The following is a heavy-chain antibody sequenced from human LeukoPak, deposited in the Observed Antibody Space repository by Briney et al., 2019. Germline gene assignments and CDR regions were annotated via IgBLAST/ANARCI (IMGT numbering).Heavy chain of an antibody. V-gene: IGHV4-39*01. J-gene: IGHJ4*02. CDR3: ARPLGGSRYYFPFDY. CDR1: GGSISSSSYY. CDR2: IYYSGST. Sequence: SETQYLTCTVSGGSISSSSYYWGWIRQPPGKGLEWIGSIYYSGSTYYNPSLKSRVTISVDTSKNQFSLKLSFVTAADTAVYYCARPLGGSRYYFPFDYWGQGILVTVSS. D-gene: IGHD3-3*01.